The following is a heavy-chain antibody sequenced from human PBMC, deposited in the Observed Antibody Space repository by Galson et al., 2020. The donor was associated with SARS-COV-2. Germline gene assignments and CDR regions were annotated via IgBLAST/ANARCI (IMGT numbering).Heavy chain of an antibody. CDR1: GLNFRDNY. CDR3: ARALHCYNFFDL. Sequence: NSGGSLRLSCAASGLNFRDNYMSWIRQAPGKGLEWLAFFSRSGISIYYASSVEGRFTISRDSAKNSLSLQMNSLRVEDTAVYYCARALHCYNFFDLWGRGTLVTVSS. V-gene: IGHV3-11*04. J-gene: IGHJ2*01. D-gene: IGHD2-21*01. CDR2: FSRSGISI.